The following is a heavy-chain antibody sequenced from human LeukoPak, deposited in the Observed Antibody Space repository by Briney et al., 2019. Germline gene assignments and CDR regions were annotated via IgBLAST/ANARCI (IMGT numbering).Heavy chain of an antibody. D-gene: IGHD3-22*01. CDR3: AREYYYDSSGYAPLL. Sequence: GASVKVSCKASGYTFTGYYLHWVRQAPGQGLEWMGWINPNSGGTNYAQKFQGRVTMTRDTSISTAYMELSNLRSDDTAVYYCAREYYYDSSGYAPLLWGQGTLVTVSS. J-gene: IGHJ4*02. V-gene: IGHV1-2*02. CDR1: GYTFTGYY. CDR2: INPNSGGT.